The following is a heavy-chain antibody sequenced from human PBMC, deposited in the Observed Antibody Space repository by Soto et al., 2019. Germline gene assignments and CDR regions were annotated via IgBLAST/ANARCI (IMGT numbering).Heavy chain of an antibody. J-gene: IGHJ4*02. D-gene: IGHD2-21*02. V-gene: IGHV3-30-3*01. CDR3: VRDATPDCGRDCRQGYYFDY. CDR1: GFTFSSYA. CDR2: ISHDGSDK. Sequence: QVQLVESGGGVVQSGRSLRLSCAASGFTFSSYAMHWVRQAPGKGLEWVALISHDGSDKYYADSVKGRFTISRDNSKNTIYLQMNSLRREDTAVFYCVRDATPDCGRDCRQGYYFDYWGQGILVTVSS.